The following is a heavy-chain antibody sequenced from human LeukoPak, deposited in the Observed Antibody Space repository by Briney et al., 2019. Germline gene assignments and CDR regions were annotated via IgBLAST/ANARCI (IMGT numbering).Heavy chain of an antibody. V-gene: IGHV3-64*04. Sequence: GGSLRLSCAASGFTFSTFAMQWVRQAPEKGLEYVSGINTDGGTTYYANSVKGRFTISRDNSKNTLYLQMNSLRAEDTAVYYCAKDRRTTVDFDYWGQGTLVTVSS. CDR1: GFTFSTFA. D-gene: IGHD4-23*01. J-gene: IGHJ4*02. CDR2: INTDGGTT. CDR3: AKDRRTTVDFDY.